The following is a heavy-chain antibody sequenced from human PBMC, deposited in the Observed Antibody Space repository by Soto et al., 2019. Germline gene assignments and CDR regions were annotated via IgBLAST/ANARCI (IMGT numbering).Heavy chain of an antibody. CDR1: GFTFSDYY. D-gene: IGHD3-9*01. CDR2: IGSSSSYT. V-gene: IGHV3-11*05. J-gene: IGHJ3*02. Sequence: QVQLVESGGGLVKPGGSLRLSCAASGFTFSDYYMSWIRQAPGKGLEWVSYIGSSSSYTNYADSVKGRFTISRDSAKNSLYLQMNSLRAEDTAVYYCARDADILTGADVFDIWGQGTMVTVSS. CDR3: ARDADILTGADVFDI.